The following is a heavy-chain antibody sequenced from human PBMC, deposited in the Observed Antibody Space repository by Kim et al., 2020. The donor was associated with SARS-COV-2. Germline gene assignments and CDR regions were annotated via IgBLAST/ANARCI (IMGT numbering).Heavy chain of an antibody. V-gene: IGHV4-34*01. D-gene: IGHD3-22*01. J-gene: IGHJ4*02. Sequence: SETLSLTCAVYGGSFSGYYWSWIRQPPGKGLEWIGEINHSGSTNYNPSLKSRVTISVDTSKNQFSLKLSSVTAADTAVYYCARGDYYDSSGYYYNWGQGT. CDR3: ARGDYYDSSGYYYN. CDR1: GGSFSGYY. CDR2: INHSGST.